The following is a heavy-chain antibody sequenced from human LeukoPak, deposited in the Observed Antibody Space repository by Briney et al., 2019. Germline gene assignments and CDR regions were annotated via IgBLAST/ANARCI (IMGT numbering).Heavy chain of an antibody. J-gene: IGHJ3*02. CDR3: ARKTGGSLDI. Sequence: GGSLRLSCAVSGFTFSSYSINWVRQAPGKGLEWVSYISSGSSTIYYADSVKGRFTISRDNAKNSLYLQMNSLRAEDTAVYYCARKTGGSLDIWGQGKMVTVSS. CDR1: GFTFSSYS. V-gene: IGHV3-48*01. D-gene: IGHD7-27*01. CDR2: ISSGSSTI.